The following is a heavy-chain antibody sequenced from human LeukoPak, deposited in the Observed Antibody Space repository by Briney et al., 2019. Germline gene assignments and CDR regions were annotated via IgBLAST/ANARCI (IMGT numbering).Heavy chain of an antibody. J-gene: IGHJ5*02. V-gene: IGHV1-69*13. CDR1: GGTFSSYA. D-gene: IGHD3-22*01. Sequence: GASVKVSFKASGGTFSSYAISWVRQAPGQGLEWMGGIIPIFGTANYAQKFQGRVTVTADESTSTAYMELSSLRSEDTAVYYCARDIAYYYDSSGYPDGWFDPWGQGTLVTVSS. CDR2: IIPIFGTA. CDR3: ARDIAYYYDSSGYPDGWFDP.